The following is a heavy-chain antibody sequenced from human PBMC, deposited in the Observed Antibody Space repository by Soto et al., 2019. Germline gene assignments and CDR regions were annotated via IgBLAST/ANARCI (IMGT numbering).Heavy chain of an antibody. D-gene: IGHD6-13*01. CDR3: ARLNPIAAAFDY. V-gene: IGHV3-64*01. J-gene: IGHJ4*02. CDR1: GFTFSSYA. Sequence: EVQLVESGGGLVQPGGSLRLSCAASGFTFSSYAMHWVRQATGQGLEYISAISSNGGSTHYANSVKGRSTISRDNSKNTLYLQMGSLRAEDMAVYYCARLNPIAAAFDYWGQGTLVTVSS. CDR2: ISSNGGST.